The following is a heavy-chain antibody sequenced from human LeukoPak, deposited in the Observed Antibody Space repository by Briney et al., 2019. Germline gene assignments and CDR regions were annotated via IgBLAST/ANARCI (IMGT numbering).Heavy chain of an antibody. CDR2: INHSGST. CDR1: GFTVSSNY. Sequence: PGGSLRLSCAASGFTVSSNYMSWVRQPPGKGLEWIGEINHSGSTNYNPSLKSRVTISVDTSKNQFSLKLSSVTAADTAVYYCARKVPAAVKRSSYFDYWGQGTLVTVSS. D-gene: IGHD2-2*01. CDR3: ARKVPAAVKRSSYFDY. V-gene: IGHV4-34*01. J-gene: IGHJ4*02.